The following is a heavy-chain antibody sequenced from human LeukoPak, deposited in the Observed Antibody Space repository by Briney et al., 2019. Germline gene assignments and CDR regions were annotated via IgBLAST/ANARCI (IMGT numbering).Heavy chain of an antibody. CDR2: INPNSGGT. Sequence: ASVKVSCKASGYTFTGYYMHWVRQAPGQGLEWMGWINPNSGGTNYAQKFQGRVTMTRDTSISTAYMELSRLRSDDTAVYYCARDHIAARTLALARHNWFDPWGQGTLVTVSS. CDR1: GYTFTGYY. V-gene: IGHV1-2*02. CDR3: ARDHIAARTLALARHNWFDP. J-gene: IGHJ5*02. D-gene: IGHD6-6*01.